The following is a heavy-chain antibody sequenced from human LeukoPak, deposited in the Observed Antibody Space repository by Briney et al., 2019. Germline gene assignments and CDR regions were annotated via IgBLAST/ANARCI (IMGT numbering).Heavy chain of an antibody. CDR1: EFTFSSYA. J-gene: IGHJ6*02. D-gene: IGHD2-15*01. CDR3: AKGSNCSGGSCYPWGHYYYYGMDV. V-gene: IGHV3-23*01. Sequence: PGGSLRLSCAASEFTFSSYAMSWVRQAPGKGLEWVSAISGSGGSTYYADSVKGRFTISRDNSKNTLYLQMNSLRAEDTAVYYCAKGSNCSGGSCYPWGHYYYYGMDVWGQGTTVTVSS. CDR2: ISGSGGST.